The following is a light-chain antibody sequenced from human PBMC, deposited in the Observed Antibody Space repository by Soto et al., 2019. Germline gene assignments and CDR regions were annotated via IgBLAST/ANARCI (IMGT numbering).Light chain of an antibody. CDR1: SSDVGGYNY. J-gene: IGLJ1*01. V-gene: IGLV2-14*01. Sequence: ALTQPASVSGSPGQSITISCTGTSSDVGGYNYVSWYQQHPGKAPKLMIYDVSNRPSGVSNRFSGSKSGNTASLTISGLQAEDEADYYCSSYTSSSTYVFGTGTQLTVL. CDR2: DVS. CDR3: SSYTSSSTYV.